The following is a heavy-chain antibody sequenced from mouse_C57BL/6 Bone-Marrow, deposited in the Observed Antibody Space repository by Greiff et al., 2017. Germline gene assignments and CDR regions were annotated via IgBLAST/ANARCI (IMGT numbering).Heavy chain of an antibody. J-gene: IGHJ2*01. CDR3: ARAGYGSRYYFDY. Sequence: VQLQQSDAELVKPGASVKISCKVSGYTFTDHTIHWMKQRPEQGLEWIGYIYPRDGSTKYNEKFKGKATLNADKSSSTAYMQLNSLTSEDSAVYFCARAGYGSRYYFDYWGQGTTLTVSS. CDR2: IYPRDGST. D-gene: IGHD1-1*01. CDR1: GYTFTDHT. V-gene: IGHV1-78*01.